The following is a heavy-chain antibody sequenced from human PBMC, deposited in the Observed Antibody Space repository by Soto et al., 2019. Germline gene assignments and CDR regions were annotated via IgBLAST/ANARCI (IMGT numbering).Heavy chain of an antibody. CDR1: GYTFTSYD. V-gene: IGHV1-8*01. CDR2: MNHNSGNT. CDR3: ARGRPYARDV. J-gene: IGHJ6*02. Sequence: QVQLVQSGAEVKKPGASVKVSCKASGYTFTSYDINWVRQATGQGLEWMGWMNHNSGNTGYAQKFQGRVTMTRNTALITADLGLGRLRSEDTAVYYYARGRPYARDVWGQGPKVTVSS.